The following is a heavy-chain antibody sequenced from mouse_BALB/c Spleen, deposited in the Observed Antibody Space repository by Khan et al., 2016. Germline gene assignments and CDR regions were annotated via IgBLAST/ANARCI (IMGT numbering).Heavy chain of an antibody. Sequence: QVQLQQPGAELVNPGASVNLSCKASGYTLTSYWMHWVKQRPGQGLEWIGEITPSNGRINYNEKFNSNATLTVNKYSHTTYMQLSSPTSKDSAVYYCARLLINSVYWCQVTTLTVSS. J-gene: IGHJ2*01. CDR2: ITPSNGRI. V-gene: IGHV1S81*02. D-gene: IGHD2-1*01. CDR3: ARLLINSVY. CDR1: GYTLTSYW.